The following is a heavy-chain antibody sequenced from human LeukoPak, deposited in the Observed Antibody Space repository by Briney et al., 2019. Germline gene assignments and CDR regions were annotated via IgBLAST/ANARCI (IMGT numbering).Heavy chain of an antibody. J-gene: IGHJ3*02. V-gene: IGHV4-59*01. D-gene: IGHD2-2*01. Sequence: SETLSLTCTVSGGSISSYYWSWIRQPPGKGLEWIGYIYYSGSTNYNPSLRSRVTISVDTSKNQFSLKLSSVTAADTAVYYCARVWLYCSSTSCYYGAFDIWGQGTMVTVSS. CDR2: IYYSGST. CDR1: GGSISSYY. CDR3: ARVWLYCSSTSCYYGAFDI.